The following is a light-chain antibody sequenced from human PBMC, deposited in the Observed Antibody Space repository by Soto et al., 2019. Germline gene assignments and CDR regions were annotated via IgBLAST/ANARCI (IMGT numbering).Light chain of an antibody. Sequence: EVVLTQSPATLSLSPGDGATLSCRASQSVGSYFAWSQQKPGQAPRLLIYDASNRDTGVPARFSGSGSGTDFTLTIGSLEPEDFALYYCQHRGNWPLTFGGGTKVEI. V-gene: IGKV3-11*01. J-gene: IGKJ4*01. CDR3: QHRGNWPLT. CDR1: QSVGSY. CDR2: DAS.